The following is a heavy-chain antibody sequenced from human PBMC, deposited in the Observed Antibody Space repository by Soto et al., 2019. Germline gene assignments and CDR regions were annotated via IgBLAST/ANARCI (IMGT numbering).Heavy chain of an antibody. CDR3: ARGGPTHDYSIHYYYGMDV. J-gene: IGHJ6*02. CDR2: MNPNSGNT. Sequence: ASVKVSCKASGYTFTSYDINWVRQATGQGLEWMGWMNPNSGNTGYAQKFQGRVTMTRNTSISTAYMELSSLRSEDTAVYYCARGGPTHDYSIHYYYGMDVWGQGTTVTVSS. CDR1: GYTFTSYD. V-gene: IGHV1-8*01. D-gene: IGHD4-4*01.